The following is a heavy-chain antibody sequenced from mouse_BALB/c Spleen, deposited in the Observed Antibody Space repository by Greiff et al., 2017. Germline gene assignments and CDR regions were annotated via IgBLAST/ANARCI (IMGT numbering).Heavy chain of an antibody. CDR2: IRNKANGYTT. J-gene: IGHJ3*01. Sequence: EVQLVESGGGLVQPGGSLRLSCATSGFTFTDYYMSWVRQPPGKALEWLGFIRNKANGYTTEYSASVKGRFTISRDNSQSILYLQMNTLRAEDSATYYCARELYYDYDGRFAYWGQGTLVTVSA. D-gene: IGHD2-4*01. CDR1: GFTFTDYY. V-gene: IGHV7-3*02. CDR3: ARELYYDYDGRFAY.